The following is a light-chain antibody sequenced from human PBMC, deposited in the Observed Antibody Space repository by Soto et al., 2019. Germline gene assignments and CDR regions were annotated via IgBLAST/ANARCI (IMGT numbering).Light chain of an antibody. CDR3: QQRSDWPRLT. J-gene: IGKJ4*01. CDR1: QSVNNN. V-gene: IGKV3-11*01. CDR2: DIS. Sequence: EIVLTQSPATLSLSPGERATLSCRASQSVNNNFAWYQQKPGQAPRLLIYDISSRVTGIPARFSGSGSGTDFTLTISSLEPEDFAVYYCQQRSDWPRLTFGGGTKVDIK.